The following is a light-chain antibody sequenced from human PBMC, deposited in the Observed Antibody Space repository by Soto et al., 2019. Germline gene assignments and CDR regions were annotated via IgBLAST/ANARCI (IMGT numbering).Light chain of an antibody. CDR2: KAS. Sequence: DIPVTQSPSSLSASVGDRVTITCRASQSISRWLAWFQQKPGKAPKLLIYKASILQSGIPSRFSGSGSGTEFTLTITSLQPDDFATYYCLQYNTYSTFGQGTKVEIK. CDR1: QSISRW. CDR3: LQYNTYST. J-gene: IGKJ1*01. V-gene: IGKV1-5*03.